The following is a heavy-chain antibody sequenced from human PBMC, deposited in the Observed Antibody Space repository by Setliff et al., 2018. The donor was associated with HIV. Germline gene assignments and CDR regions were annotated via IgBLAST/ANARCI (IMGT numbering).Heavy chain of an antibody. Sequence: ASVKVSCKASGYNFTDYDINWVRQATGQGLEWMGWMNPNNGNTGYAEKFQGRVTMTRDTSTSTVYVELSSLRSEDTAVYYCARGGSSGSYWGQGTLVTVSS. J-gene: IGHJ4*02. D-gene: IGHD3-22*01. V-gene: IGHV1-8*02. CDR2: MNPNNGNT. CDR1: GYNFTDYD. CDR3: ARGGSSGSY.